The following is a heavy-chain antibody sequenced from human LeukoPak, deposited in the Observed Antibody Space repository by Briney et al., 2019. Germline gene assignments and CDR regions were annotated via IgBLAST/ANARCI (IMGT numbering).Heavy chain of an antibody. CDR2: INPNSGGT. V-gene: IGHV1-2*02. J-gene: IGHJ4*02. CDR1: GYTFTGYY. Sequence: GASVKVSCKASGYTFTGYYMHWVRQAPGQGLEWMGWINPNSGGTNYAQKFQGRVTMTRDTSISTAYMELSRLRSDDTAVYYCATEIRYFDWLLPRWGQGTLVTVSS. CDR3: ATEIRYFDWLLPR. D-gene: IGHD3-9*01.